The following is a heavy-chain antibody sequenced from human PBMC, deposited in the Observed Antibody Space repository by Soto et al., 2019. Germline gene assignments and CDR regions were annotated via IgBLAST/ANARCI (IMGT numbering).Heavy chain of an antibody. V-gene: IGHV3-49*04. CDR1: GFTFGDYA. J-gene: IGHJ5*02. D-gene: IGHD6-19*01. CDR2: IRSKAYGGTT. CDR3: TRDAVAGLNWFDP. Sequence: PGGSLRLSCTASGFTFGDYAMSWVRQAPGKGLEWVGFIRSKAYGGTTEYAASVKGRFTISRDDSKSIAYLQMKSLKTEDTAVYYCTRDAVAGLNWFDPWGQGTLVTVSS.